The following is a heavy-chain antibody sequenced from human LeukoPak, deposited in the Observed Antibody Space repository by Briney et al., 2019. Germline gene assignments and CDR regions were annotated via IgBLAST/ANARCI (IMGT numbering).Heavy chain of an antibody. D-gene: IGHD2/OR15-2a*01. Sequence: AGGSLRLSCVASGFTFSGHGMHWVRQAPGKGLEWVAVIWANGITKHYADSVKGRFTISRDNSRSTLYLQMTSLTAEDTAIYYCARDASFYADDYWGQGTQVTVSS. CDR2: IWANGITK. CDR1: GFTFSGHG. J-gene: IGHJ4*02. CDR3: ARDASFYADDY. V-gene: IGHV3-33*01.